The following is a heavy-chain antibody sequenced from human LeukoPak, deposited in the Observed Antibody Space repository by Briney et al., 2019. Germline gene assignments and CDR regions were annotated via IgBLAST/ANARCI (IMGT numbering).Heavy chain of an antibody. CDR2: IWYDGSNK. V-gene: IGHV3-33*06. CDR3: AKDHYYDSSGYYLPAFDY. D-gene: IGHD3-22*01. Sequence: PGRSLSLSCAASGFTFSSYGMHWVRQAPGKGLEWVAVIWYDGSNKYYADSVKGRFTISRDNSKNTLYLQMNSLRAEDTAVYYCAKDHYYDSSGYYLPAFDYWGQGTLVTVSS. CDR1: GFTFSSYG. J-gene: IGHJ4*02.